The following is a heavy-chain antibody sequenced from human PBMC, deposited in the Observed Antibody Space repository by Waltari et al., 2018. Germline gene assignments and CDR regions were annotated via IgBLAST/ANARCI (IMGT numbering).Heavy chain of an antibody. D-gene: IGHD6-19*01. CDR3: AHVGVALSFDY. J-gene: IGHJ4*02. CDR1: GGSFSSYA. Sequence: VQLAQSGAEVKRPGSSVKVSCKASGGSFSSYAFSWVRQAPGQGLQWMGGSSPIYGTINYEQKCQGRVTITADESRSTAYTELSSLRSDDTAVYYWAHVGVALSFDYWGQGTLVTVSS. V-gene: IGHV1-69*01. CDR2: SSPIYGTI.